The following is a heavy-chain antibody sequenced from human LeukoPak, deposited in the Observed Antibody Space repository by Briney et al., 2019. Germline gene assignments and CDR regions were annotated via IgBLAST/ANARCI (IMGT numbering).Heavy chain of an antibody. Sequence: ASVKVSCKAPGYTFTGYYMHWVRQAPGQGPEWMGWINPNSGVTNYAQKFQGRVIMTSDTSISTAYMEFSRLRSDDTAMYYCARDLGVTVRPFSLFYWGQGTLVTVSS. V-gene: IGHV1-2*02. CDR2: INPNSGVT. CDR3: ARDLGVTVRPFSLFY. D-gene: IGHD6-6*01. J-gene: IGHJ4*02. CDR1: GYTFTGYY.